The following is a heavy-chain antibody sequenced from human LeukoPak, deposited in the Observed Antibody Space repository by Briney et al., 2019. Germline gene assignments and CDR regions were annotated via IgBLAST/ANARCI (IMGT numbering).Heavy chain of an antibody. V-gene: IGHV4-34*01. CDR1: GGSFSGYY. CDR3: ARGVPAAIGGYFDY. D-gene: IGHD2-2*01. CDR2: INHSGST. Sequence: PSETLSLTCAVYGGSFSGYYWSWIRQPPGKGLEWIGEINHSGSTNYNPSLKSRVTISVDTSKNQFSLKLSSVTAADTAVYYCARGVPAAIGGYFDYWGQGTLVTVSS. J-gene: IGHJ4*02.